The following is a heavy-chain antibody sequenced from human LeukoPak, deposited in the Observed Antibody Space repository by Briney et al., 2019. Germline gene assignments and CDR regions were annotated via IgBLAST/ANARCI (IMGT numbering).Heavy chain of an antibody. V-gene: IGHV1-46*01. D-gene: IGHD5-12*01. CDR1: GYTFTSYY. J-gene: IGHJ5*02. CDR3: ARDRGLRLLDP. Sequence: ASVKVSCKASGYTFTSYYIHWVRQAPGQGLEWMGIINPSGGSTTYAQKFQGRVAMTRDTSTSRVYMEVSSLRSEDTAVYYCARDRGLRLLDPWGQGTLVTVSS. CDR2: INPSGGST.